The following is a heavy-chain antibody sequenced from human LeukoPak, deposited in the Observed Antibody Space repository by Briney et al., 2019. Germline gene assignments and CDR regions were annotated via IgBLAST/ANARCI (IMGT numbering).Heavy chain of an antibody. CDR2: ISGSGGST. CDR3: AKDERNWNYNLASQTYD. J-gene: IGHJ4*02. V-gene: IGHV3-23*01. Sequence: GGSLRLSCAASGFTFSSYAMSWVRQAPGKGLEWVSAISGSGGSTYYANSVKGRFTVSRDNSKNTLYLQMSSLRAEDTAVYYCAKDERNWNYNLASQTYDWGQGTLVTVSS. D-gene: IGHD1-7*01. CDR1: GFTFSSYA.